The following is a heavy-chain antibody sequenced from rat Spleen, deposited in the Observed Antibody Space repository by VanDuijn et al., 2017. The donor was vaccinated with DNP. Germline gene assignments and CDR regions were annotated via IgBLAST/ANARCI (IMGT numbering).Heavy chain of an antibody. V-gene: IGHV2S12*01. CDR3: TREDYGSYLPMDA. D-gene: IGHD1-3*01. J-gene: IGHJ4*01. CDR1: GFSLTRKG. Sequence: QVQLKESGPGLVQPSQTLSLTCTVSGFSLTRKGVSWVRQSPGKGLEWIAAISSAGSTYYNSALKSRLSFSKATAKSQVFLQMNSLQTEDTAIYFCTREDYGSYLPMDAWGQGTSVTVSS. CDR2: ISSAGST.